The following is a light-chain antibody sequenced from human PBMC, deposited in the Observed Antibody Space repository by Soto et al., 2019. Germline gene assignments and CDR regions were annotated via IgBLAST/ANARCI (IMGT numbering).Light chain of an antibody. Sequence: QSALTQPASVSGSPGQSITISCTGTSSDVGSYNLVSWYQQHPGKAPKLMIYEDTKRPSGVTNRFSGSTSGNTASLTISGLQAEDEADYYCCSYATTHTWMFGGGTKVTVL. V-gene: IGLV2-23*01. CDR3: CSYATTHTWM. J-gene: IGLJ3*02. CDR1: SSDVGSYNL. CDR2: EDT.